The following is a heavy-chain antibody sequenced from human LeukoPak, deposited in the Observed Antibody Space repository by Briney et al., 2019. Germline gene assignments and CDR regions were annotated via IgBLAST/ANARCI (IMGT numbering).Heavy chain of an antibody. D-gene: IGHD2-2*01. V-gene: IGHV3-23*01. CDR2: ISSGGCKT. Sequence: PGGSLRLSCAASGFSFSSYAMTWVRQSPGKGLEWVSAISSGGCKTLSADSVEGRLTISRDNSKNTLYLQMSSLKAEDTTTNYCATDHSDCRRISCVLHQDWGQGTLVTVSS. CDR1: GFSFSSYA. J-gene: IGHJ4*02. CDR3: ATDHSDCRRISCVLHQD.